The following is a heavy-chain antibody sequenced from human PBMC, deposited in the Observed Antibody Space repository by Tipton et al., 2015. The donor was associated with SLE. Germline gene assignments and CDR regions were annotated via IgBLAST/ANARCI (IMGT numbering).Heavy chain of an antibody. CDR2: ISTSGSI. D-gene: IGHD3-10*01. CDR1: GGSISSGRYY. V-gene: IGHV4-61*02. CDR3: AREGGYAGSGSYGTV. J-gene: IGHJ6*02. Sequence: TLSLTCTVSGGSISSGRYYWSWIRQPAGKGLEWIGRISTSGSITYNPSLKSRVTISVDTSKNQFSLELNSVTAADTAVYFCAREGGYAGSGSYGTVWGQGTTVTVSS.